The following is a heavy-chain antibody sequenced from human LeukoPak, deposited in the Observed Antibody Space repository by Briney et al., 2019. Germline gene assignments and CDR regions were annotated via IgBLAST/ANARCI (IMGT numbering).Heavy chain of an antibody. CDR2: ISAYNGNT. V-gene: IGHV1-18*01. D-gene: IGHD6-19*01. CDR1: GYTFTSYG. CDR3: ARDDWQWLELDY. Sequence: ASVKVSCKASGYTFTSYGISLVRQAPGQGLEWMGWISAYNGNTNYAQKLQGRVTMTTDTSTSTAYMELRSLRSDDTAVYYCARDDWQWLELDYWGQGTLVTVSS. J-gene: IGHJ4*02.